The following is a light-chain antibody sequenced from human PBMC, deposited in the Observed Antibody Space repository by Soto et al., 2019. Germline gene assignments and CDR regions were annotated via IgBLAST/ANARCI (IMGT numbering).Light chain of an antibody. V-gene: IGKV2-28*01. CDR1: QSLLHSNGYNY. CDR3: MQAIQTPPT. CDR2: LGS. Sequence: DIVITQSPLSLRFSPGEPASISCRSSQSLLHSNGYNYLDWYLQKPGQSPQLLIYLGSNRASGVPDRFSGSGSGTDFTLKISRVEAEDVGVYYCMQAIQTPPTFGQGTRLEIK. J-gene: IGKJ5*01.